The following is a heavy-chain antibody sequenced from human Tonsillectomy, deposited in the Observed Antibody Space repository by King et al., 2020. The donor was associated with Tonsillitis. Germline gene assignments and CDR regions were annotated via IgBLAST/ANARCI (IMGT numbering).Heavy chain of an antibody. CDR1: GFTFSSYG. Sequence: VQLVESGGGVVQPGRSLRVSCAASGFTFSSYGMHWVRQAPGKGLEGVAVISYDGSNKYYAESVKGRFTISRDNSKNTLYLQMNSLRAEDTAVYYCAKEALAVVGTGDFQHWGQGTLVTVSS. CDR3: AKEALAVVGTGDFQH. V-gene: IGHV3-30*18. D-gene: IGHD6-19*01. J-gene: IGHJ1*01. CDR2: ISYDGSNK.